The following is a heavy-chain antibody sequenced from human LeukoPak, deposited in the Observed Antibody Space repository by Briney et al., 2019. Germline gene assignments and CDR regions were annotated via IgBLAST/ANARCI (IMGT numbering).Heavy chain of an antibody. CDR1: GFTVSSNY. CDR3: AREMYSGMYNDAFDI. CDR2: IRSDGST. D-gene: IGHD1-26*01. J-gene: IGHJ3*02. V-gene: IGHV3-53*01. Sequence: GGSLRLSCTASGFTVSSNYKSWARQAPGKGLEWVSVIRSDGSTNHADSVKGRFTISRDNSKNTLYLQMNNLRAEDTAMYYCAREMYSGMYNDAFDIWGQGTKVTVSS.